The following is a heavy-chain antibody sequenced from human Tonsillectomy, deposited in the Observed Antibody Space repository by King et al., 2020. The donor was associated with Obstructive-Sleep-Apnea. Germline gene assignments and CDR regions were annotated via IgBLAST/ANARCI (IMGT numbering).Heavy chain of an antibody. J-gene: IGHJ4*02. V-gene: IGHV3-9*01. CDR2: ISWNSGSI. CDR3: AKGTHDVVVVAALDY. CDR1: GFTFDDYA. Sequence: GQLVQSGGGLVQPGRSLRLSCAASGFTFDDYAMHWVRQAPGKGLEWVSGISWNSGSIGYADSVKGRFTISRDNANNSLYLQMNSLRAEDTALYYCAKGTHDVVVVAALDYWGQGTLVTVSS. D-gene: IGHD2-15*01.